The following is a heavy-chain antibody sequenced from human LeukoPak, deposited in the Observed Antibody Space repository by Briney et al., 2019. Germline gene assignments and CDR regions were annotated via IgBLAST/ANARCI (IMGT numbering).Heavy chain of an antibody. CDR3: ARGAPGIRGAYRGGFDY. J-gene: IGHJ4*02. CDR2: IYYSGST. D-gene: IGHD3-10*01. Sequence: SETLSLTCTVSGGSISSYYWSWIRQPPGKGLEWIGYIYYSGSTNYNPSLKSRVPISVDTSKNQFSLKLSSVTAADTAVYYCARGAPGIRGAYRGGFDYWGQGTLVTVSS. CDR1: GGSISSYY. V-gene: IGHV4-59*01.